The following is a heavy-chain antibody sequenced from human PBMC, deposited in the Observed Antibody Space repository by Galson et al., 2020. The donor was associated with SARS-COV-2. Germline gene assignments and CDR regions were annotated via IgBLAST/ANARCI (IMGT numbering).Heavy chain of an antibody. Sequence: SETLSLTCAVSGGSLSGYYWTWIRQPPGKGLEWIGEINHSGSTNYNPSLKSRITISIDTSKNQFSLNLSSVTAADTAVYYCARRRGSGLWTSYYFDNWGQGTLVTVSS. J-gene: IGHJ4*02. CDR2: INHSGST. V-gene: IGHV4-34*01. CDR3: ARRRGSGLWTSYYFDN. CDR1: GGSLSGYY. D-gene: IGHD2-15*01.